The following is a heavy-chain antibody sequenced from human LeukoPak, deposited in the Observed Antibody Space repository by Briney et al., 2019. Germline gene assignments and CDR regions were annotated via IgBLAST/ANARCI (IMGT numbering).Heavy chain of an antibody. CDR1: GGSISSRPYY. CDR2: IYHSGST. D-gene: IGHD6-19*01. CDR3: ARVLGGYSSGPYFDY. Sequence: SETLSLTCTVSGGSISSRPYYWGWIRQPPGKGLEWIGSIYHSGSTYYNPSLKSRVTISVDTSKNQFSLKLSSVTAADTAVYYCARVLGGYSSGPYFDYWGQGTLVTVSS. J-gene: IGHJ4*02. V-gene: IGHV4-39*07.